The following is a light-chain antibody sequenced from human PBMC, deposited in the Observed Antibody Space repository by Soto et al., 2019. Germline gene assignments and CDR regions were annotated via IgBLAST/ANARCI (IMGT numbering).Light chain of an antibody. CDR2: AAS. Sequence: DIQMTQSPSSVSASVGDRVTITCRASQGITNWLAWYQQKPGKAPKLLIYAASGLPSGDPSWFSVSRSGTDFTLTISSLQPEDFETYYCPQANSFPLTFGGGTKVDIK. CDR1: QGITNW. J-gene: IGKJ4*01. V-gene: IGKV1-12*01. CDR3: PQANSFPLT.